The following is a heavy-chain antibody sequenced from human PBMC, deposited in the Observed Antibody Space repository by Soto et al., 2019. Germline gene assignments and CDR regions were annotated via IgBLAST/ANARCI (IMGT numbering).Heavy chain of an antibody. CDR1: GYTFTSYA. CDR3: ASPSEKVGASYFDY. Sequence: QVQLVQSGAEVKKPGASVKVSCKASGYTFTSYAMHWVRQAPGQRLEWMGWINAGNGNTKYSQKFQGRVTITRDTSASTAYMELNSLRSEDTAVYYCASPSEKVGASYFDYWGQGTLVTVSS. V-gene: IGHV1-3*01. D-gene: IGHD1-26*01. CDR2: INAGNGNT. J-gene: IGHJ4*02.